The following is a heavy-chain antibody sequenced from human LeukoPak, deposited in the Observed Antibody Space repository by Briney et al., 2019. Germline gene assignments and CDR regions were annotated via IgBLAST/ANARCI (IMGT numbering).Heavy chain of an antibody. J-gene: IGHJ4*02. V-gene: IGHV1-24*01. CDR1: GYTLTELS. CDR2: FDPEDGET. CDR3: ATDWPARYSSSWGLFYY. Sequence: ASVKVSCKVSGYTLTELSMHWVRQAPGKGLEWMGGFDPEDGETIYAQKFQGRVTMTEDTSTDTAYMELSSLRSEDTAVYYCATDWPARYSSSWGLFYYWGQGTLVTVSS. D-gene: IGHD6-13*01.